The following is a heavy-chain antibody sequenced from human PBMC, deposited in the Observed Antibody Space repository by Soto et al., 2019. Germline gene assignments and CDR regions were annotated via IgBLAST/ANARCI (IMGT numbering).Heavy chain of an antibody. D-gene: IGHD4-17*01. CDR3: ARVDDGDYLEYVQH. Sequence: VQLVQSGAEVKKPGASVKVSCKASGYTFTSYGISWVRQAPGQGLEWMGWISAYNGNTHYAQKLQGRVTMTPDTSTSTDYMELRSLRSDDTAVYYWARVDDGDYLEYVQHWGQGTLVTVSS. CDR2: ISAYNGNT. J-gene: IGHJ1*01. CDR1: GYTFTSYG. V-gene: IGHV1-18*01.